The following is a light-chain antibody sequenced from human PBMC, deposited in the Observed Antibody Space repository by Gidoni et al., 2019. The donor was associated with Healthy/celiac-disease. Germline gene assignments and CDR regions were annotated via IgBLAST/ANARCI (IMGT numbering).Light chain of an antibody. Sequence: QSVLTQPPSASGTPGQRVTISCSGSSPNIGSNTVNWYQQLPGTAPKLLIYSNNQRPSGVPDRFSGSKSGTSASLAISGLQSEDEADYYCAAWDDSLNAHWVFGGGTKLTVL. CDR3: AAWDDSLNAHWV. J-gene: IGLJ3*02. V-gene: IGLV1-44*01. CDR1: SPNIGSNT. CDR2: SNN.